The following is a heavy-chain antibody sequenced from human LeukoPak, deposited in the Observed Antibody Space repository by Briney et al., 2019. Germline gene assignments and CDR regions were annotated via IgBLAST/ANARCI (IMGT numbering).Heavy chain of an antibody. CDR2: MNPNSGNT. D-gene: IGHD6-6*01. J-gene: IGHJ6*03. CDR1: GYTFTSYG. V-gene: IGHV1-8*03. CDR3: ARRVAARTNRNYYYYMDV. Sequence: ASVKVSCKASGYTFTSYGISWVRQATGRGLEWMGWMNPNSGNTGYAQKFQGRVTITRNTSISTAYMELSSLRSEDTAVYYCARRVAARTNRNYYYYMDVWGKGTTVTVSS.